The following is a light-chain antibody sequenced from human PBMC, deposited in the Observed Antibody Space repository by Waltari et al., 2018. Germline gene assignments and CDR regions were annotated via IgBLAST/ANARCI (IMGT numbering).Light chain of an antibody. J-gene: IGLJ7*01. CDR2: DVV. CDR3: CSYAGSYTFV. V-gene: IGLV2-11*01. CDR1: SSDVGNYNF. Sequence: QSAPTQPRSVSGSPGQSVTISCSGTSSDVGNYNFVSWYQQHPGNAPKLLIYDVVKRPSGVPDRFSGSKSGNTASLTISGLQTEDEADYYCCSYAGSYTFVFGGGTQLTVL.